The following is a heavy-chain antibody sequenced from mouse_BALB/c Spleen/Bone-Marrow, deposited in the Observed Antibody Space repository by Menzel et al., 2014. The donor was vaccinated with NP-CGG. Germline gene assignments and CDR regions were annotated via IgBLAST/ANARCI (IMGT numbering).Heavy chain of an antibody. CDR3: ARCLTGTSAMDY. CDR1: GYAFTNYL. Sequence: QVQLQQSGAELVRPGTSVKVSCKASGYAFTNYLIEWVKQRPGQGLEWIGVISPGSGGTNYNQKFKAEATLTADKSSSTAYMQLSSLTSDDSAVYFCARCLTGTSAMDYWGQGTSVTVSS. J-gene: IGHJ4*01. V-gene: IGHV1-54*01. D-gene: IGHD4-1*01. CDR2: ISPGSGGT.